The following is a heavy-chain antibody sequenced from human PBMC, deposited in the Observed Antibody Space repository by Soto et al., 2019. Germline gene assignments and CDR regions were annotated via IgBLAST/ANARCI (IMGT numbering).Heavy chain of an antibody. J-gene: IGHJ6*02. CDR2: INPSGGST. D-gene: IGHD2-15*01. CDR1: GYTFTSYY. V-gene: IGHV1-46*01. Sequence: ASLNVSCKASGYTFTSYYMHWVRPAPGQWLELMGIINPSGGSTSYAQKFQGRVTITRDTSTSTAYMELSSLRSEDTAVYYCARVYVYFSGGSCYSDYYYVKDVWGQGTTVTVSS. CDR3: ARVYVYFSGGSCYSDYYYVKDV.